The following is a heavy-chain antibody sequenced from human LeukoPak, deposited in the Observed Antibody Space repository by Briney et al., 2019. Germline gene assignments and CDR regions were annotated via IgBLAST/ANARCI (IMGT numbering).Heavy chain of an antibody. J-gene: IGHJ3*02. CDR3: ARYGFSSSWQGGWHAFDI. V-gene: IGHV1-46*01. Sequence: GASVKVSCKASGYTLTSYYMHWVRQAPGQGLEWMGIINPTVGDTIYAQKFQGRVTMTRDMSTSTVYMELSSLGSDDTAVYYCARYGFSSSWQGGWHAFDIWGQGTMVTVSS. CDR1: GYTLTSYY. CDR2: INPTVGDT. D-gene: IGHD6-13*01.